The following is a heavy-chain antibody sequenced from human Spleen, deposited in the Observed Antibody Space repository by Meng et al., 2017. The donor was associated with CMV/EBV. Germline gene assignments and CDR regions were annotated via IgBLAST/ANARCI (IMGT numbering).Heavy chain of an antibody. D-gene: IGHD3-16*02. CDR1: GYSFTSNW. V-gene: IGHV5-51*01. CDR2: IYPGDSDT. Sequence: GGSLRLSCKGSGYSFTSNWIGWVRQMPGKGLEWMGIIYPGDSDTRYSPSFQGQVTISAAKSISTAYLQWSSLKASDTAMYYCARQSGRGGNYPPTYWGQGTLVTVSS. CDR3: ARQSGRGGNYPPTY. J-gene: IGHJ4*02.